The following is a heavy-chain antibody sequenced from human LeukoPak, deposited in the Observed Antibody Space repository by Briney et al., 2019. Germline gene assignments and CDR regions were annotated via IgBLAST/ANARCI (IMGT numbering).Heavy chain of an antibody. V-gene: IGHV4-59*12. Sequence: SETLSLTCCVAGGSISSYYWSWTRQPPGKGLEWIGYIYYSGSTNYNPSLKSRVTISVDTSKNQFSLKLSSVTAADTAVYYCARVGSGYDYFDYWGQGNLVTVSS. CDR3: ARVGSGYDYFDY. CDR1: GGSISSYY. J-gene: IGHJ4*02. D-gene: IGHD5-12*01. CDR2: IYYSGST.